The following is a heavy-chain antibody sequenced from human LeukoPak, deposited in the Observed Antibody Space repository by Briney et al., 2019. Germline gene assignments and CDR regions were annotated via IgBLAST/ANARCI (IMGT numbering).Heavy chain of an antibody. Sequence: SETLSLTCNVSGASISSHYWNWIRQPAGKGLEWIGRIYNTGSANYNPSLKSRVIMSLDTSRNQISLKLTSVTAADTAVYYCARDVFFRAHNWFDPWGQGTLVTVSS. CDR1: GASISSHY. CDR2: IYNTGSA. CDR3: ARDVFFRAHNWFDP. V-gene: IGHV4-4*07. D-gene: IGHD2/OR15-2a*01. J-gene: IGHJ5*02.